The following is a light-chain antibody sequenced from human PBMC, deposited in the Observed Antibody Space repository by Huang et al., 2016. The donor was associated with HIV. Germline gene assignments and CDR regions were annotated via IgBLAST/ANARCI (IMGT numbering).Light chain of an antibody. CDR1: QNITKS. V-gene: IGKV1-39*01. CDR3: QQSFSVPRT. CDR2: TAS. Sequence: DIQMTQSPPSLSASVGDRVTFTCRANQNITKSLNWYQQKPEKAPKLLIYTASTLESGVPSRFSGGGSGSRFTLSIVNLQPEDFATYYCQQSFSVPRTFG. J-gene: IGKJ1*01.